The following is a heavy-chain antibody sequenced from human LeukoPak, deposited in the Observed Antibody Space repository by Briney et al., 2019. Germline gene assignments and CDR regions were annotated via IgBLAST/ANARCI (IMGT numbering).Heavy chain of an antibody. Sequence: GGSLRLSCAASGFTFSTYWMSWIRQAPGKGLEWVAVILYDGINKYSADSVKGRFTISRDNSKNTLYLQMNSLRAEDTAVYYCASDGGRYSIGRGGIVVVPAALRADYWGQGTLVTVSS. J-gene: IGHJ4*02. D-gene: IGHD2-2*01. CDR3: ASDGGRYSIGRGGIVVVPAALRADY. CDR1: GFTFSTYW. V-gene: IGHV3-30-3*01. CDR2: ILYDGINK.